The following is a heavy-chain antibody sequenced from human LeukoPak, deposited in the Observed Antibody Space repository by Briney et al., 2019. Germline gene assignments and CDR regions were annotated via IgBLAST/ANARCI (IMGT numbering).Heavy chain of an antibody. CDR2: ISGSGGST. Sequence: RTGGSLRLSCAASGFTFSSYAMSWVRQAPGKGLEWVSAISGSGGSTYYADSVKGRFTISRDNSKNTLYLQMNSLRAEDTAVYYCAKRFDSGGWYAAFDIWGQGTMVTVSS. D-gene: IGHD6-19*01. CDR1: GFTFSSYA. CDR3: AKRFDSGGWYAAFDI. J-gene: IGHJ3*02. V-gene: IGHV3-23*01.